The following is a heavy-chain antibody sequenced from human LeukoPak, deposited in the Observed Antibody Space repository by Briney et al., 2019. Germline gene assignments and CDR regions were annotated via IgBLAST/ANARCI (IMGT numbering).Heavy chain of an antibody. J-gene: IGHJ4*02. D-gene: IGHD3-22*01. Sequence: PGGSLRLSCAASGFTFSSYAMAWVRQAPGKGLEWVSAIRGTGGSTYYADSVKGRFTISRDNSKNTLHLQMNSLRAEDTAVYYCAKDGESGSGYCYWGQGTLVTVSS. V-gene: IGHV3-23*01. CDR3: AKDGESGSGYCY. CDR1: GFTFSSYA. CDR2: IRGTGGST.